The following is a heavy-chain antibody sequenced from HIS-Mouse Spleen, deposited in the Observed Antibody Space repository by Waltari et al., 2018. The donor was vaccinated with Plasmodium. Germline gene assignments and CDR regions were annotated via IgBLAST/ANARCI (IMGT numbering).Heavy chain of an antibody. Sequence: EVQLVESGVGFVQPGGSLRLACAASGLPFSSYWMSWVRQAPGKGLEWVANIKQDGSEKYYVDSVKGRFTISRDNAKNSLYLQMNSLRAEDTAVYYCASSWYWYFDLWGRGTLVTVSS. J-gene: IGHJ2*01. V-gene: IGHV3-7*01. CDR2: IKQDGSEK. CDR3: ASSWYWYFDL. D-gene: IGHD6-13*01. CDR1: GLPFSSYW.